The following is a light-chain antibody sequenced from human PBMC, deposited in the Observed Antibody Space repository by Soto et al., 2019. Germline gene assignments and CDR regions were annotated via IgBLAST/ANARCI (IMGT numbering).Light chain of an antibody. CDR2: DTA. V-gene: IGKV3-11*01. CDR3: QQRDNWPALS. Sequence: EIVLTQSPATLSLSTGERATLSCRASQSVGKFFAWYQQKPGQAPRLLIYDTANRATGIPARFSGIGSGTDFTLTSSSLEPEDFAVYFCQQRDNWPALSFGGGTKVEI. J-gene: IGKJ4*01. CDR1: QSVGKF.